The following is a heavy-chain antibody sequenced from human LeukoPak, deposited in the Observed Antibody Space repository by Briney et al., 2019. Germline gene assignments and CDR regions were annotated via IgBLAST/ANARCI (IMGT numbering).Heavy chain of an antibody. CDR2: ITWDGGST. V-gene: IGHV3-43D*03. CDR3: AKDRAARGRGNYFYMDV. Sequence: GGSLRLSCAASGFTFDDYAMHWVRQASGKGPEWVSHITWDGGSTHYADSVEGRFTISRDNRENSLYLQMNSLRPEDTALYYCAKDRAARGRGNYFYMDVWGKGTTVTVSS. J-gene: IGHJ6*03. CDR1: GFTFDDYA. D-gene: IGHD2/OR15-2a*01.